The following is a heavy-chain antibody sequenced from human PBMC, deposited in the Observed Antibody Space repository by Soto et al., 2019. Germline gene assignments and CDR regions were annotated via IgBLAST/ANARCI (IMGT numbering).Heavy chain of an antibody. CDR3: AEDGGSVCSGGTCYFQAPDY. CDR2: IDGSGRNT. J-gene: IGHJ4*02. Sequence: GGSLRLSCAASGFTFSSYAMSWVRQAPGKGLEWVSGIDGSGRNTYYADSVKGRFTISRDNSKNTLSVQMSGLRVEDTALYYCAEDGGSVCSGGTCYFQAPDYWGQGTLVTVSS. D-gene: IGHD2-15*01. V-gene: IGHV3-23*01. CDR1: GFTFSSYA.